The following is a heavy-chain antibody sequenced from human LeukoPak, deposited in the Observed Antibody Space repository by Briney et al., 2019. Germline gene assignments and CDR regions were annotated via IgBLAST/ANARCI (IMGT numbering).Heavy chain of an antibody. J-gene: IGHJ4*02. D-gene: IGHD3-16*02. V-gene: IGHV4-34*01. Sequence: SETLSLTCAVYGGSFSGYYWSWIRQPPGKGLEWIGEINHSGSTNYNPSLKSRVTISVDTSKNQFSLKLSSVTAVDTAVYYCARVGGYDYVWGSYRRKPSFDYWGQGTLVTVSS. CDR1: GGSFSGYY. CDR3: ARVGGYDYVWGSYRRKPSFDY. CDR2: INHSGST.